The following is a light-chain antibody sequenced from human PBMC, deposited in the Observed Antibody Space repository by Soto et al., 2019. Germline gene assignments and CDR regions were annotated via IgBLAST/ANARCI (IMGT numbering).Light chain of an antibody. Sequence: QSALTQPRSVSGSPGQSVTISCTGTSSDVGGYNYVSWYQQHPGKAPKIMIYDVSKRPSGVPDRLSGSKSGNTASLTISGCQAEVEADYYCCSYAGSYTFVVFGGGTKLTVL. V-gene: IGLV2-11*01. CDR3: CSYAGSYTFVV. CDR2: DVS. J-gene: IGLJ2*01. CDR1: SSDVGGYNY.